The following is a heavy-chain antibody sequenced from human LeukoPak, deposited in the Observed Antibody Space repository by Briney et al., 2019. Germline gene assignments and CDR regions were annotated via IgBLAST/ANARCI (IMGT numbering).Heavy chain of an antibody. CDR3: ARGRSSWSNLYYFDY. CDR2: IIPIFGTA. V-gene: IGHV1-69*05. J-gene: IGHJ4*02. Sequence: ASVKVSCKASGYTFTSYGISWVRQAPGQGLEWMGRIIPIFGTANYAQKFQGRVTITTDESTSTAYMELSSLRSEDTAVYYCARGRSSWSNLYYFDYWGQGTLVTVSS. CDR1: GYTFTSYG. D-gene: IGHD6-13*01.